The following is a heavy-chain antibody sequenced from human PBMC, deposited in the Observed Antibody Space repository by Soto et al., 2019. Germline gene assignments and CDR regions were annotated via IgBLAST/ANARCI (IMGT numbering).Heavy chain of an antibody. V-gene: IGHV1-69*12. D-gene: IGHD2-15*01. CDR3: ARDAGYCSGGSCHEGS. CDR1: GGTFSSYA. Sequence: QVQLVQSGAEVKKPGSSVKVSCKASGGTFSSYAISWVRQAPGQGLEWMGGIIPFFGTANYAQKFLGRVTITADESTSTVYMELSSLRSEDTAVYYCARDAGYCSGGSCHEGSWGQGTLVTVSS. CDR2: IIPFFGTA. J-gene: IGHJ5*02.